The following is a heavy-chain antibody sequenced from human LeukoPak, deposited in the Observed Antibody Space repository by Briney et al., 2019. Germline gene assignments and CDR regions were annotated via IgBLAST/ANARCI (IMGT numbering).Heavy chain of an antibody. CDR3: AKLLRSAFDI. D-gene: IGHD2-15*01. Sequence: SETLSLTCTVSGGSISSYYWSWIRQPPGKGLEWIGYIYYSGSTNYNPSLKSRVTISVDTSKNQFSLELSSVTAADTAVYYCAKLLRSAFDIWGQGTMVTVSS. CDR2: IYYSGST. CDR1: GGSISSYY. V-gene: IGHV4-59*12. J-gene: IGHJ3*02.